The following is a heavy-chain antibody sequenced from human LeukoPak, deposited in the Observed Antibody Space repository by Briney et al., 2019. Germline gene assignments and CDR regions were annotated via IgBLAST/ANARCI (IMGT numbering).Heavy chain of an antibody. Sequence: TSETLSLTCTVSGGSISSSSYYWGWIRQPPGKGLEWIGSIYYSGSTYYNPSPKSRVTISVDTSKNQFSLKLSSVTAADTAVYYCARSIAARFPDVFDYWGQGTLVTVSS. CDR2: IYYSGST. D-gene: IGHD6-6*01. V-gene: IGHV4-39*01. CDR3: ARSIAARFPDVFDY. CDR1: GGSISSSSYY. J-gene: IGHJ4*02.